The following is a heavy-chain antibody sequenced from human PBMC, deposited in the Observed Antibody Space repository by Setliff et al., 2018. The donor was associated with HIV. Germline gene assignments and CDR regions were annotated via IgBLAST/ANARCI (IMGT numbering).Heavy chain of an antibody. Sequence: PSETLSLTCNVSGGSISSYYWNWIRQPPGKGLEWIGSIYYSGSTNYNPSLKSRVTISVDTSKNQFSLKLSSVTAADTAVYYCARGSYCTNGVCYPSAFDIWGQGTMVTVSS. CDR1: GGSISSYY. D-gene: IGHD2-8*01. CDR2: IYYSGST. CDR3: ARGSYCTNGVCYPSAFDI. J-gene: IGHJ3*02. V-gene: IGHV4-59*01.